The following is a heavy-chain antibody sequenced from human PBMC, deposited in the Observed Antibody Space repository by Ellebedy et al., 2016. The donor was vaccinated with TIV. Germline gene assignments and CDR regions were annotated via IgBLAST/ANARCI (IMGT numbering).Heavy chain of an antibody. D-gene: IGHD2-8*01. J-gene: IGHJ5*02. CDR2: INYSGRT. Sequence: GSLRLSXTVSGDSVSSTAYYWAWIRQPPGKGLEWIGSINYSGRTYYNPSLKSRVTISVDTSKDQFSLKLLSVTAADTAVYYCARDHGNDDDWFDPWGQGILVPVST. V-gene: IGHV4-39*01. CDR1: GDSVSSTAYY. CDR3: ARDHGNDDDWFDP.